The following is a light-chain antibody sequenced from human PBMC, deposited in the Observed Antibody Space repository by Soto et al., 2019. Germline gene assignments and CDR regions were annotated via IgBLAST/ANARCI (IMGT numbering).Light chain of an antibody. CDR1: SSDVGGYIY. V-gene: IGLV2-14*01. CDR2: ELS. CDR3: SSYTSSSTLYV. J-gene: IGLJ1*01. Sequence: QSALTQPASVSSSPVQAITISCTGTSSDVGGYIYVSWYQQHPGKAPKLMIYELSNRPSAVSIRLSGSKSGNTASLPISRIQAEDEGDYYSSSYTSSSTLYVFGTGTTATVL.